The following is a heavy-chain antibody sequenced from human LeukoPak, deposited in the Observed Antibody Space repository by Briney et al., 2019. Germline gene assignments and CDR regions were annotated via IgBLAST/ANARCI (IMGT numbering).Heavy chain of an antibody. D-gene: IGHD2-2*01. CDR2: ISGSGGST. J-gene: IGHJ4*02. CDR3: AKKLTHCSSTSCPYYFDY. Sequence: TGGSLRLSCAASGFTFSSYAMSWVRQAPGKGLEWVSAISGSGGSTHYADSVKGRFTISRDNSKNTLYLQMNSLRAADTAVYYCAKKLTHCSSTSCPYYFDYWGQGTLVTVSS. CDR1: GFTFSSYA. V-gene: IGHV3-23*01.